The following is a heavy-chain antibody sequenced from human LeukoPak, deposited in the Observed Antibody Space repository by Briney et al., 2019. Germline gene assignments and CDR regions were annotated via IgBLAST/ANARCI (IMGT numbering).Heavy chain of an antibody. Sequence: GGSLRLSCAASGFTFSSYSMNWVRQAPGKGLEWVSYISSSSSTIYYADSVKGRFTISRDNAKNSLYLQMNSLRAEDTAVYYCARESSGWRNNWFDPWGQGTLVTVSS. CDR1: GFTFSSYS. J-gene: IGHJ5*02. CDR3: ARESSGWRNNWFDP. D-gene: IGHD6-19*01. CDR2: ISSSSSTI. V-gene: IGHV3-48*01.